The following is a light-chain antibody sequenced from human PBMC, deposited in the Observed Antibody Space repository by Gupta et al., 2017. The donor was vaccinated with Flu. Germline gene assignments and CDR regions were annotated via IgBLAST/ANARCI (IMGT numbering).Light chain of an antibody. Sequence: PATLSWSPGERATLSCRARQSVSRYLDWYQQKPGQAPRLLIYDASNRANGIPARFSGSGSGTEFTLTISSREPEDFAVYYCQQRSNCPFTFGGGTXVDIK. V-gene: IGKV3-11*01. CDR1: QSVSRY. J-gene: IGKJ4*01. CDR2: DAS. CDR3: QQRSNCPFT.